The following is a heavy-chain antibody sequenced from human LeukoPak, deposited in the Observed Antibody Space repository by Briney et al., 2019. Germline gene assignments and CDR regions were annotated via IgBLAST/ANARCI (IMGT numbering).Heavy chain of an antibody. D-gene: IGHD5-18*01. CDR3: ARDRIHPDTAMVPGDY. V-gene: IGHV1-2*02. CDR2: INPNSGGT. Sequence: GASVKVSCKASGYTFTSYGISWVRQAPGQGLEWMGWINPNSGGTNYAQKFQGRVTMTRDTSISTAYMELSRLRSDDTAVYYCARDRIHPDTAMVPGDYWGQGTLVTVSS. J-gene: IGHJ4*02. CDR1: GYTFTSYG.